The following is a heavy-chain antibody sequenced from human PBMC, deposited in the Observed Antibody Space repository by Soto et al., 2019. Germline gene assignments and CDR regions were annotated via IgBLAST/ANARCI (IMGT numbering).Heavy chain of an antibody. D-gene: IGHD3-10*02. CDR3: ANVFGGGPPYYFDY. CDR2: IAAGGGT. V-gene: IGHV3-23*01. CDR1: GFTFTNYA. J-gene: IGHJ4*02. Sequence: EVQVLESGGGLVQPGGSLRLSCAASGFTFTNYAMTWVRQAPGKGLEWVSLIAAGGGTSYADSVKGRFTISRDISKNTLYLHTNSLSAEDTAIYYCANVFGGGPPYYFDYWGQGTLVTVSS.